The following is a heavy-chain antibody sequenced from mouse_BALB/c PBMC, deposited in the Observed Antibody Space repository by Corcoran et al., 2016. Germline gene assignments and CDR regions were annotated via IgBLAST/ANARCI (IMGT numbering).Heavy chain of an antibody. J-gene: IGHJ4*01. V-gene: IGHV14-3*02. CDR2: IDPANGNT. CDR3: ARWRGNYAMDY. CDR1: GFNIKDTY. Sequence: EVQLQQSGAELVKPGASVKLSCTASGFNIKDTYKHWVKQRPEQGLEWIGRIDPANGNTKYDPKFQGKATITADTSSNTAYLQLNSLTSEDTAVYYCARWRGNYAMDYWGQGTSVTVSS.